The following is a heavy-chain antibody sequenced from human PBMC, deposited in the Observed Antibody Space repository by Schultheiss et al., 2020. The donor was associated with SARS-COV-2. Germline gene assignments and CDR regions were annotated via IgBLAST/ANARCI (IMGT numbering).Heavy chain of an antibody. CDR2: IYYSGST. Sequence: SETLSLTCTVSGGSITSGAYYWRWIRQHPGKGLEWIGHIYYSGSTYHNPSLKSRVTISADTSKNQFSLELSAVTAADTAVYYCAALPYFDWLLGVYAFDIWGQGTMVTVSS. D-gene: IGHD3-9*01. V-gene: IGHV4-31*03. J-gene: IGHJ3*02. CDR3: AALPYFDWLLGVYAFDI. CDR1: GGSITSGAYY.